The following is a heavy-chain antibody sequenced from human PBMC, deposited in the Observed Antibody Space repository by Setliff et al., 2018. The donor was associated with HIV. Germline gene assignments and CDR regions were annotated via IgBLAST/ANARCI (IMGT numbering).Heavy chain of an antibody. CDR3: ARFTSTTNSYDS. Sequence: SETLSLTCSVSGYSISSGYFWGWIRQPPGKGLEWIGSIWHSGNTYYNPSLRSRVTLSIDTARRQFSLKLTSMTAADTAVYFCARFTSTTNSYDSWGRGILVTVSS. J-gene: IGHJ4*02. D-gene: IGHD3-10*01. CDR1: GYSISSGYF. V-gene: IGHV4-38-2*01. CDR2: IWHSGNT.